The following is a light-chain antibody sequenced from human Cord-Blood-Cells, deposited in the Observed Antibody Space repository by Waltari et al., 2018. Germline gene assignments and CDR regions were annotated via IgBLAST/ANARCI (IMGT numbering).Light chain of an antibody. V-gene: IGKV3-20*01. Sequence: EIVLTQSPGTLSLSPGERATLSCRASQSVSSSYLAWYQQKPGQSPKLLICGASSSATGIPDRFSGSGSGTDFTLTISRLEPEDFAVYYCQQYGSSTWTFGQGTKVEIK. CDR3: QQYGSSTWT. J-gene: IGKJ1*01. CDR2: GAS. CDR1: QSVSSSY.